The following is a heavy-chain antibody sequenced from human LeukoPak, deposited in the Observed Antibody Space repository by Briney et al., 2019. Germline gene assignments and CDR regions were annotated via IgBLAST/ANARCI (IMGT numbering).Heavy chain of an antibody. CDR1: GYTFTSSW. J-gene: IGHJ4*02. Sequence: GESLKISCQVSGYTFTSSWIGWLRQMPGKGLEWMEIIYPADSDTRYKPSFEGQVTISADKSISTAYLQWSSLKASDTAMYYCARRYCSGGTCYFDYWGQGTLVTVSS. D-gene: IGHD2-15*01. CDR3: ARRYCSGGTCYFDY. V-gene: IGHV5-51*01. CDR2: IYPADSDT.